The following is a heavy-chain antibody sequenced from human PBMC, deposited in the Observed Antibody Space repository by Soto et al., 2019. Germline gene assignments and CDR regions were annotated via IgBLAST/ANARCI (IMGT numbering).Heavy chain of an antibody. J-gene: IGHJ4*02. V-gene: IGHV4-4*07. CDR2: IYSSGST. D-gene: IGHD1-20*01. Sequence: QVQLQESGPGLVKPSVTLSLTCTVSGVSITSYYWSWIRQPAGKGLEWIGRIYSSGSTNYNPSLKSRVTMSLDTSKNQFSLKLSSVTAADTAVYYCACMDNWNGWSDYWGQGTLVTVSS. CDR3: ACMDNWNGWSDY. CDR1: GVSITSYY.